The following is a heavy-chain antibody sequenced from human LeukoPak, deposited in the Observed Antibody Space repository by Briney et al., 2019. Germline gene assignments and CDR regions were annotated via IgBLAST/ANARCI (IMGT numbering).Heavy chain of an antibody. CDR1: GFTFSSYA. CDR2: ISGRGGTT. D-gene: IGHD5-24*01. J-gene: IGHJ4*02. V-gene: IGHV3-23*01. Sequence: GGSLRLSCAASGFTFSSYAMTWVRQAPGKGLEWVSAISGRGGTTYYAGSVKGRFTISRDNSENTLFLQMSSLRAEDTAVYYCAKERWLEDWGQGTLVTVSS. CDR3: AKERWLED.